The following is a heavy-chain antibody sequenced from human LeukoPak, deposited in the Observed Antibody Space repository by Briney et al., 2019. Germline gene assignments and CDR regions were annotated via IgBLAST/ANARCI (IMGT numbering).Heavy chain of an antibody. CDR3: ARLDASSAHFSGSFPDY. Sequence: SETLSLTCTVSGGSITNSDYFWSWIRQPPGKGLEWIGNVDYSGRTHYNPSLMSRVTIYADNSKNQFSLKLRSVTAADTAVYYCARLDASSAHFSGSFPDYWGQGTLVTVSS. D-gene: IGHD3-10*01. CDR1: GGSITNSDYF. J-gene: IGHJ4*02. CDR2: VDYSGRT. V-gene: IGHV4-39*01.